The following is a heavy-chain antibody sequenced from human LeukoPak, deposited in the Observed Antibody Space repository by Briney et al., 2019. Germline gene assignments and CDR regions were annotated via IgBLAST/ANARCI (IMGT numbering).Heavy chain of an antibody. Sequence: ASVKVSCKASGYTFTYFGLNWVRQAPGQGLECLGGINTNTGNPTYAQGLTGRFVFSLDTSVSAAYLQISSLKAEDTAIYYCARSRRVLVPAALNSADDYYYYMDVWGGGTTVTVSS. J-gene: IGHJ6*03. CDR3: ARSRRVLVPAALNSADDYYYYMDV. D-gene: IGHD2-15*01. CDR1: GYTFTYFG. CDR2: INTNTGNP. V-gene: IGHV7-4-1*02.